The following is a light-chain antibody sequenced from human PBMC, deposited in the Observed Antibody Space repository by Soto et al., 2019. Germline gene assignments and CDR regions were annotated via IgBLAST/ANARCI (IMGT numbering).Light chain of an antibody. V-gene: IGKV3-15*01. J-gene: IGKJ3*01. CDR3: QQYNSWPPA. CDR2: GAS. CDR1: QSVSSN. Sequence: DIVMTQSPATLSVSPGERATLSCRASQSVSSNLAWYQQKPGQAPRLLIYGASTRATGIPARFSGSGSGTEFTLTISSLQSEDFAVYYCQQYNSWPPAFGPGTKVDIK.